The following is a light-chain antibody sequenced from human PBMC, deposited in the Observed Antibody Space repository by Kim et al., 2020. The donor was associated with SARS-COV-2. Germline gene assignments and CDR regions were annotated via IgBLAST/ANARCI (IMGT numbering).Light chain of an antibody. J-gene: IGLJ3*02. CDR2: QDS. CDR3: QAWDSSTAV. V-gene: IGLV3-1*01. CDR1: KLGYKY. Sequence: SVSPGQTASTTGSGDKLGYKYACWYQQKPGQSLVLVIYQDSKRPSGIPERFSGSNSGNTATLTISGTQAMDEADYYCQAWDSSTAVFGGGTQLTVL.